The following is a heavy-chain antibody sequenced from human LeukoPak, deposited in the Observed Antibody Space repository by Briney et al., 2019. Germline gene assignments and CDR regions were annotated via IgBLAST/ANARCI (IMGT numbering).Heavy chain of an antibody. J-gene: IGHJ4*02. D-gene: IGHD5-18*01. CDR1: GYTFTSYG. V-gene: IGHV1-18*01. CDR3: AKRRGYSYGYDY. Sequence: ASVKVSCKASGYTFTSYGISWVRQAPGQGLEWMGWISVNNGNTNYAQRFRGRVTMTTDTSTSTAYLELRSLRSDDTAVYYCAKRRGYSYGYDYWGQGTLVTVSS. CDR2: ISVNNGNT.